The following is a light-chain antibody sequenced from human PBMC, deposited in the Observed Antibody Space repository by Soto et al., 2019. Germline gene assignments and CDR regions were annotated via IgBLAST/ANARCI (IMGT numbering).Light chain of an antibody. V-gene: IGKV1-12*01. Sequence: DIQMTQSPSSVSASVGDRVTITCRASQGISSSLAWYQQKPGKAPKLLIYAASSLQGGVPSRFSGSGSGTDSTLTISSLQPEDFATYYCQQANSFPPTFGQGTRLEIK. CDR3: QQANSFPPT. CDR1: QGISSS. J-gene: IGKJ5*01. CDR2: AAS.